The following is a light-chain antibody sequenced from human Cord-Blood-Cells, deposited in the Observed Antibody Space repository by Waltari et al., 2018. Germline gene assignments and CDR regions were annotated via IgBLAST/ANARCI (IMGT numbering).Light chain of an antibody. V-gene: IGKV3-20*01. J-gene: IGKJ4*01. CDR1: QSVSSSY. CDR3: QQYGSSPPLT. Sequence: EIVLTPSPGTLSLSQGERATLPCRASQSVSSSYLAWYQQKPGQAPRLLIYGASSRATGIPDRFSGSGSGTDFTLTISRLEPEDCAVYYCQQYGSSPPLTFGGGTKVEIK. CDR2: GAS.